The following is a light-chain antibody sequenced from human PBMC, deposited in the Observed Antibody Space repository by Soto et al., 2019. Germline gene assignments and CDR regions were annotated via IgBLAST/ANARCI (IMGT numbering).Light chain of an antibody. CDR1: SSDVGAYNS. Sequence: QSALTQPRSVSGSPGQSVTISCTGTSSDVGAYNSVSWYQQHPGKAPKLMISDVTTRPSGVPHRFSGSKSGNTASQTISGLQAEDEADYYCCSYSGSYTWVFGGGTKLTVL. V-gene: IGLV2-11*01. CDR3: CSYSGSYTWV. J-gene: IGLJ3*02. CDR2: DVT.